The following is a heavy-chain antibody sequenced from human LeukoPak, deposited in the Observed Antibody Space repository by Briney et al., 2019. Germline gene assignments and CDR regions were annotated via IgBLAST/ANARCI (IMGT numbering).Heavy chain of an antibody. Sequence: GGSLRLSCAASGFTFSSYAMSWVRQAPGKGLEWVSAISGSGGSTYYADSVKGRFTISRDNSKNTLYLQMNSLRAEDTAVYYCAKDRADIVVVPAAMHAYWGQGTLVTVSS. CDR2: ISGSGGST. CDR3: AKDRADIVVVPAAMHAY. D-gene: IGHD2-2*01. V-gene: IGHV3-23*01. CDR1: GFTFSSYA. J-gene: IGHJ4*02.